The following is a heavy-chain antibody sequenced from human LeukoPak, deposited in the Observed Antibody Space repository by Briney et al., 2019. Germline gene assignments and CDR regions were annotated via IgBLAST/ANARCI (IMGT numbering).Heavy chain of an antibody. J-gene: IGHJ4*02. CDR1: GFTFSSYG. CDR2: IWYDGSNK. Sequence: GGSLRLSCAASGFTFSSYGMHWVRQAPGKGLEWVAVIWYDGSNKYYADSVKGRFTISRDNSKNTLYLQMNSLRAEDTAVYYCASSPRTRVGEDYFDYWGQGTLVTVSS. D-gene: IGHD3-10*01. V-gene: IGHV3-33*01. CDR3: ASSPRTRVGEDYFDY.